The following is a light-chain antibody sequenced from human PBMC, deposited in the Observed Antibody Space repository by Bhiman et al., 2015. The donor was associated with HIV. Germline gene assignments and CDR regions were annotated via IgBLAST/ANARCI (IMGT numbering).Light chain of an antibody. CDR1: SSDVGGYNF. Sequence: QSALTQPASVSGSPGQSITISCTGTSSDVGGYNFVSWYQQHSGKAPKLMIYDVSKRPSGISNRFSGSKSGNTASLTISGLQAEDEADYYCSSLTSSITYVFGTGTNVTVL. CDR2: DVS. J-gene: IGLJ1*01. CDR3: SSLTSSITYV. V-gene: IGLV2-14*03.